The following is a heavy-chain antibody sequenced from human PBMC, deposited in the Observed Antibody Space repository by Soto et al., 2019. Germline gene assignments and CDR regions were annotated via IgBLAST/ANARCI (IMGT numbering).Heavy chain of an antibody. J-gene: IGHJ2*01. Sequence: EVQVLESGGGLVQPGGSLRLSCAGSGFTFINYAMNWVRQAPGKGLEWVSSISGGGYAAFFPDSVSGRFTIARDNSKNTVTLQINSLGVDDTAVYYCARKILGSTTRPNYWYFDLWGRGTLVTVSS. V-gene: IGHV3-23*01. CDR3: ARKILGSTTRPNYWYFDL. CDR1: GFTFINYA. CDR2: ISGGGYAA. D-gene: IGHD7-27*01.